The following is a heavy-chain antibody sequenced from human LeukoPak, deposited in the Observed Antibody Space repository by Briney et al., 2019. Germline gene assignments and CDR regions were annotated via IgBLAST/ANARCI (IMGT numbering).Heavy chain of an antibody. V-gene: IGHV1-2*02. CDR1: GYTFTGYF. CDR2: INSNSGGT. J-gene: IGHJ5*02. Sequence: ASVKVSCKASGYTFTGYFIHWVRQAPGQGLEWMGWINSNSGGTTFAQKFQGRVTMTRDTSISTAYMELSRLRYDDTAVYYCAGCADSSGPYGPWGQGTRVTVSS. D-gene: IGHD3-22*01. CDR3: AGCADSSGPYGP.